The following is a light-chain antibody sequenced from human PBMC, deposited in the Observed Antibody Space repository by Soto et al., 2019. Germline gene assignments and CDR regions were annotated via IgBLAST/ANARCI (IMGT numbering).Light chain of an antibody. V-gene: IGKV1-39*01. J-gene: IGKJ2*01. CDR1: QGISNY. CDR2: AVS. Sequence: DIHMTQSPSSLSASVGDRVTIICRASQGISNYLNWYQQRPGKAPQLLNYAVSTLQSGVPSRFSGSGSGTDFTLTISSLQPEDFATYYCQQSYNTPDTFGQGTKLEIK. CDR3: QQSYNTPDT.